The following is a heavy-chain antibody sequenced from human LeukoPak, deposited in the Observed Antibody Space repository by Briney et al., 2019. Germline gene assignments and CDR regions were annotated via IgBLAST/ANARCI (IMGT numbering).Heavy chain of an antibody. CDR3: ARDSQLFRY. J-gene: IGHJ4*02. D-gene: IGHD5-18*01. CDR1: GYSISTGYY. CDR2: IYYSGST. V-gene: IGHV4-61*01. Sequence: PSETLSLTCTVSGYSISTGYYWSWIRQPPGKGLEWIGYIYYSGSTNYNPSLKSRVTISVDTSKNQFSLKLSSVTAADTAVYYCARDSQLFRYWGQGTLVTVSS.